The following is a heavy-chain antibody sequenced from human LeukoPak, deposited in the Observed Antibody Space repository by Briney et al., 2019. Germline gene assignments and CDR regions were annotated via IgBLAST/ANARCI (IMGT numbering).Heavy chain of an antibody. J-gene: IGHJ4*02. Sequence: SETLSLTCTVSGGSISSSSYYWGWIRQPPGKGLEWIGSIYYSGSTYYNPSLKSRVTISVDTSKNQFSLKLSSVTAADTAVYYCARVRCSGGSCYPHSYYFDYWGQGTLVTVSS. V-gene: IGHV4-39*07. CDR2: IYYSGST. CDR1: GGSISSSSYY. D-gene: IGHD2-15*01. CDR3: ARVRCSGGSCYPHSYYFDY.